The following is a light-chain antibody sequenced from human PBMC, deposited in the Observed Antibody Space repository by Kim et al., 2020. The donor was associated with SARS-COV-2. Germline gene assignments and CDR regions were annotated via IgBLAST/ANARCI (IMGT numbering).Light chain of an antibody. CDR3: QAWDSGTGV. Sequence: SVSPGQTATITCSGDRLGDKFVSWYQQKPGQSPVLVIYQDNKRPSVIPERFSGSDSARTATLTISGTQAVDEADYYCQAWDSGTGVFGGGTQLTVL. CDR2: QDN. CDR1: RLGDKF. J-gene: IGLJ2*01. V-gene: IGLV3-1*01.